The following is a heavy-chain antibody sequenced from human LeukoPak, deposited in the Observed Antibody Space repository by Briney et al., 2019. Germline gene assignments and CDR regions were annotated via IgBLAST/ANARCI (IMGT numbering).Heavy chain of an antibody. CDR2: ISAYNGNT. CDR3: ARGKSIAAAGILLGMDV. Sequence: ASVKVSCKASGYTFTSYGISWVRQAPGQGLEWMGWISAYNGNTNYAQKLQGRVTMTTDTSTSTAYMELRSLRSDDTAVYYCARGKSIAAAGILLGMDVWGKGTTVTVCS. J-gene: IGHJ6*03. V-gene: IGHV1-18*01. D-gene: IGHD6-13*01. CDR1: GYTFTSYG.